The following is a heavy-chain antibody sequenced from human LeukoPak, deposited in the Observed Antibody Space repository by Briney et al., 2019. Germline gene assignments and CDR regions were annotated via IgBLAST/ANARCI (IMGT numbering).Heavy chain of an antibody. V-gene: IGHV3-30-3*01. D-gene: IGHD3-3*01. CDR2: ISYDGSNK. Sequence: GRSLRLSCAASGFTFSSYAMHWVRQAPGKGLEWVAVISYDGSNKYYADSVKGRFTISRDNSKNTLYLQMNSLRAEDTAVYFCARDRVWSGYYNFDYWGQGTLVTVSS. CDR1: GFTFSSYA. CDR3: ARDRVWSGYYNFDY. J-gene: IGHJ4*02.